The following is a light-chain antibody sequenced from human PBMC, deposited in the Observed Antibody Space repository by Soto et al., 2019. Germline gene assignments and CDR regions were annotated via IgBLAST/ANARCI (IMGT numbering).Light chain of an antibody. CDR1: SSDVGGYNY. J-gene: IGLJ1*01. Sequence: QSVLTQPASVSGSPGQSITISCTGTSSDVGGYNYVSWYQQHPGKAPKLMIYEVSNRPSGVSNRFSGSKSGNTASLTISGLQAEDEADYYCSSYTSGSLRVFGTGTKVTV. V-gene: IGLV2-14*01. CDR3: SSYTSGSLRV. CDR2: EVS.